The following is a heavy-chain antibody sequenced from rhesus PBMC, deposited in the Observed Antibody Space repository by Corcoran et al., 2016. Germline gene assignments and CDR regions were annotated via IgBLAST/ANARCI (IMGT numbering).Heavy chain of an antibody. CDR3: ARDGVAIAAATWFDY. D-gene: IGHD6-43*01. CDR2: IYGSGGGT. J-gene: IGHJ4*01. CDR1: GGSISDDYY. V-gene: IGHV4-106*01. Sequence: QVQLQESGPGLVKPSETLSLTCAVSGGSISDDYYWSWIRQPTGKGLEWIGYIYGSGGGTNYNPSLKNRVTISIDTSKNQFSLKLSSVTAADTAVYYCARDGVAIAAATWFDYWGQGVLVTVSS.